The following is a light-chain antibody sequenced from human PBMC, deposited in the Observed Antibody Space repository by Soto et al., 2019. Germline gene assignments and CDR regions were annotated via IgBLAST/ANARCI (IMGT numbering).Light chain of an antibody. CDR2: GAF. CDR3: QQYNDWPLT. CDR1: QSVSSN. Sequence: IVRTKSPDTLSLSPGERATLSCRASQSVSSNLAWYQQKPGQAPSLLIYGAFTRATGIPARFSGTGSGTEFTLTISSLQSEDFALYYCQQYNDWPLTFGQGTKVDIK. J-gene: IGKJ1*01. V-gene: IGKV3-15*01.